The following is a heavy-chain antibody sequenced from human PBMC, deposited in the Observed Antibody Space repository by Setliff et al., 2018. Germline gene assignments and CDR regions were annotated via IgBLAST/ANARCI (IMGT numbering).Heavy chain of an antibody. Sequence: LSLTCTVSGGSISSGNYYWSWIRQPAGKGLEWIGHIQTSGTTNYNPSLKSRVTISVDTSKNQFSLKLSAVTAADTAVYYCARVTVTTPTNWFDPWGQGTLVTVSS. CDR3: ARVTVTTPTNWFDP. CDR1: GGSISSGNYY. D-gene: IGHD4-17*01. CDR2: IQTSGTT. V-gene: IGHV4-61*09. J-gene: IGHJ5*02.